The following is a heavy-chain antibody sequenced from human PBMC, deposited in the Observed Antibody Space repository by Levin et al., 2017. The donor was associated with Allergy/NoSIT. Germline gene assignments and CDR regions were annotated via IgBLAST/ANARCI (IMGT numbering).Heavy chain of an antibody. CDR2: IIPIFGTA. CDR1: GGTFSSYA. V-gene: IGHV1-69*13. CDR3: ARYRYGSDYGDDVNFDY. Sequence: SVKVSCKASGGTFSSYAISWVRQAPGQGLEWMGGIIPIFGTANYAQKFQGRVTITADESTSTAYMELSSLRSEDTAVYYCARYRYGSDYGDDVNFDYWGQGTLVTVSS. D-gene: IGHD4-17*01. J-gene: IGHJ4*02.